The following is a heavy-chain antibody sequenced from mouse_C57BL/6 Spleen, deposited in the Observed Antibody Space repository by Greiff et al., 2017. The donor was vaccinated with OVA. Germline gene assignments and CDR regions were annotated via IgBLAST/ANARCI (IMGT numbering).Heavy chain of an antibody. J-gene: IGHJ2*01. V-gene: IGHV1-22*01. CDR2: INPNNGGT. D-gene: IGHD2-3*01. Sequence: VHVKQSGPELVKPGASVKMSCKASGYTFTDYNMHWVKQSHGKSLEWIGYINPNNGGTSYNQKFKGKATLTVNKSSSTAYMELRSLTSEDSAVYYCARSGDGYYLYYFDYWGQGTTLTVSS. CDR3: ARSGDGYYLYYFDY. CDR1: GYTFTDYN.